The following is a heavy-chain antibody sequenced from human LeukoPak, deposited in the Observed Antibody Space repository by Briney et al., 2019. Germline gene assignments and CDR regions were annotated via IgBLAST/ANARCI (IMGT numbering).Heavy chain of an antibody. CDR3: AREDWSGSRHRLFDY. Sequence: ASVKVSCKASGYTFTSYYMHWVRQAPGQGLEWMGIINPSGGSTSYAQKLQGRVTMTRDTSTSTVYMELSSLRSEDTAVYYCAREDWSGSRHRLFDYWGQGTLVTVSS. CDR2: INPSGGST. D-gene: IGHD3-10*01. V-gene: IGHV1-46*01. CDR1: GYTFTSYY. J-gene: IGHJ4*02.